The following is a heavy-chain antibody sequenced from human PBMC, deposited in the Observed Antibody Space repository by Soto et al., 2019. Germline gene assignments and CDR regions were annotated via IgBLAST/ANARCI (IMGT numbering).Heavy chain of an antibody. CDR1: GESISDFY. D-gene: IGHD5-18*01. J-gene: IGHJ4*02. Sequence: SETLSLTCAVYGESISDFYWSWIRQPPGTGLEWIGEINHSVSTNYNPSLKSRVTISVDTSKNQFSLKLSSVTAADTAVYYCARDNGYSSPYFDYWGQGTLVTVSS. CDR2: INHSVST. CDR3: ARDNGYSSPYFDY. V-gene: IGHV4-34*01.